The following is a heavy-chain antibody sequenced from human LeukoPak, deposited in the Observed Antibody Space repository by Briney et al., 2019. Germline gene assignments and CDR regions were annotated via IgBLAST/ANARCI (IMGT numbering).Heavy chain of an antibody. CDR3: ARAVEPYYFDY. CDR1: GGSFSGYY. V-gene: IGHV4-34*01. J-gene: IGHJ4*02. D-gene: IGHD1-14*01. Sequence: SETLSLTCAVYGGSFSGYYWSWIRQPPGKGLEWIGEINHSGSTNYNPSLKSRVTISVDTSKNQFSLKLSSATAADTAVYYCARAVEPYYFDYWGQGTLVTVSS. CDR2: INHSGST.